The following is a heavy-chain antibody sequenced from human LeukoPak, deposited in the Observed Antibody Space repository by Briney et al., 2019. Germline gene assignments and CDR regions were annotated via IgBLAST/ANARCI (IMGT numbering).Heavy chain of an antibody. CDR1: GFTFNSYP. Sequence: PGGSLRLSCVASGFTFNSYPMHWVRQTPGTGLEWVAVISFDDKIQKYADSVKGRFTISRDVSKNTLYLQMNGLRPDGTAVYYCARDLFRGAPDYFDYWGRGTLVTVSS. V-gene: IGHV3-30*04. J-gene: IGHJ4*02. D-gene: IGHD1-26*01. CDR3: ARDLFRGAPDYFDY. CDR2: ISFDDKIQ.